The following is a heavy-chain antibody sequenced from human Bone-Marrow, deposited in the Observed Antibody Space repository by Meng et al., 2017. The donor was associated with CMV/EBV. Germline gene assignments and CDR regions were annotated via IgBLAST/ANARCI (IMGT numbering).Heavy chain of an antibody. CDR1: GFRFDDYG. D-gene: IGHD5-12*01. CDR3: SKTQWLPMSQKYYHYFGMDV. V-gene: IGHV3-20*04. J-gene: IGHJ6*02. CDR2: INWNGGST. Sequence: GESLKISCVASGFRFDDYGMTWVRQAPGKGLEWVSGINWNGGSTGYADSVRGRFIISRDNVRKSLFLQMTSLRAGDTAVYYCSKTQWLPMSQKYYHYFGMDVWGQGTTVTVSS.